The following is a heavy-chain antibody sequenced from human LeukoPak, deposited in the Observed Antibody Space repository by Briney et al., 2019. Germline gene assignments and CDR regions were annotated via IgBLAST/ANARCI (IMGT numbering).Heavy chain of an antibody. D-gene: IGHD1-26*01. J-gene: IGHJ4*02. CDR3: ARRYIGRGYYFDY. CDR1: GYSISSGYC. Sequence: PSETLSLTCTFSGYSISSGYCWGWIWQPPGKGLEWIGSIFHSGSIYYNPSLKSRVTISVDTSKNQYSLKLSSVTAADTAVYYCARRYIGRGYYFDYWGQGTLVIVSS. CDR2: IFHSGSI. V-gene: IGHV4-38-2*02.